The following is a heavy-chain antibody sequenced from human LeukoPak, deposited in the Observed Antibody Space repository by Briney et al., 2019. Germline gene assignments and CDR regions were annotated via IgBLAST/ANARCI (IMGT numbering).Heavy chain of an antibody. D-gene: IGHD2-15*01. CDR3: ARVEDVHLSRDAFDI. CDR1: GFTFSSYA. CDR2: ISYDGSNK. Sequence: GRSLRLSCAASGFTFSSYAMHWVRQAPGKGLEWVSVISYDGSNKYYADSVKGRFTISRDNSKNTLYLQMNSLRAEDTAVYYCARVEDVHLSRDAFDIWGQGTMVTVSS. V-gene: IGHV3-30-3*01. J-gene: IGHJ3*02.